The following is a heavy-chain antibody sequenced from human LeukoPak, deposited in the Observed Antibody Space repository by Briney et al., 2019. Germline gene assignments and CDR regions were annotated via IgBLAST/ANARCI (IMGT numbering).Heavy chain of an antibody. CDR3: AKGGTALGYYFDY. CDR2: IIVSGDMT. D-gene: IGHD1-1*01. Sequence: PGGSLRLSCAASGFTFNNYAMSWVRQAPGKELEWVSGIIVSGDMTYYADSVKGRFTISRANSKNTLYLQMHSLRTEDTAVYYCAKGGTALGYYFDYWGQGSLVTVSS. CDR1: GFTFNNYA. J-gene: IGHJ4*02. V-gene: IGHV3-23*01.